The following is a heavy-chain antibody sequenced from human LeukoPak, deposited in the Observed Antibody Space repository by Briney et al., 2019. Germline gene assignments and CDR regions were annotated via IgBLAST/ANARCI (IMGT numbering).Heavy chain of an antibody. CDR3: ARIVYYENGGYSPDY. V-gene: IGHV1-2*06. CDR2: INPNSGVT. D-gene: IGHD3-22*01. Sequence: PGASVKVSCKASGYTFTDYYIHWVRQAPGQGLEWMGRINPNSGVTNYAQRFQGRTTMTRDTPITTAYLELSRLRSDDTAVYYCARIVYYENGGYSPDYWGQGTLVTVSS. J-gene: IGHJ4*02. CDR1: GYTFTDYY.